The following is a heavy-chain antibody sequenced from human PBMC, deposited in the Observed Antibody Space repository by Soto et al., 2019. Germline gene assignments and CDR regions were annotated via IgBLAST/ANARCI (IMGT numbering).Heavy chain of an antibody. CDR1: GGSVSSGSYY. Sequence: LSLTCTVSGGSVSSGSYYWSWIRQPPGKGLEWIGYIYYSGSTNYNPSLKSRVTISVDTSKNQFSLKLSSVTAADTAVYYCARDTNSSGWYWFDPWGQGTLVTVSS. D-gene: IGHD6-19*01. J-gene: IGHJ5*02. CDR2: IYYSGST. V-gene: IGHV4-61*01. CDR3: ARDTNSSGWYWFDP.